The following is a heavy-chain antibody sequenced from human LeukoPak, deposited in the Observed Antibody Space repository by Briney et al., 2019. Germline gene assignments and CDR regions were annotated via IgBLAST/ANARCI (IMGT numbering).Heavy chain of an antibody. J-gene: IGHJ4*02. CDR1: GGSISSYY. Sequence: SETLSLTCTVSGGSISSYYWSWIRQPPGKGLQWIGYIYYSGSTNYNPSLKSRVTMSVDTSKNQFSLKLSSVTAADTAVYYCAREDTAGWYYFDYWGQGTLVTVSS. V-gene: IGHV4-59*12. CDR3: AREDTAGWYYFDY. CDR2: IYYSGST. D-gene: IGHD5-18*01.